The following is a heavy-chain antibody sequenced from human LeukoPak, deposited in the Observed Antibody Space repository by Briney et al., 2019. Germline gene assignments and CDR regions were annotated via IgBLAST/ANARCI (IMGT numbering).Heavy chain of an antibody. D-gene: IGHD2-2*02. Sequence: PGGSLRLSCAASGFTFTSYAMSWVRQAPGKGLEWVSAISGSGGSTYYADSVKGRFTISRDNSKNTLYLQMNSLRAEDTAVYYCAKAGARLYYYFDYWGQGTLVTVSS. V-gene: IGHV3-23*01. CDR2: ISGSGGST. CDR1: GFTFTSYA. CDR3: AKAGARLYYYFDY. J-gene: IGHJ4*02.